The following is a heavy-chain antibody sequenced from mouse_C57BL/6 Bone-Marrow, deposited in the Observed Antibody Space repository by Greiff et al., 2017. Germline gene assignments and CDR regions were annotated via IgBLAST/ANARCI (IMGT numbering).Heavy chain of an antibody. D-gene: IGHD1-1*01. Sequence: DVQLVESGGGLVKPGGSLKLSCAASGFTFSSYAMSWVRQTPEKRLEWVATISDGGSYTYYPDNVKGRFTISRDNAKNNLYLQMSHLKSEDTAMYYCARGPITTVVPFAYWGQGTLVTVSA. CDR1: GFTFSSYA. CDR2: ISDGGSYT. J-gene: IGHJ3*01. V-gene: IGHV5-4*01. CDR3: ARGPITTVVPFAY.